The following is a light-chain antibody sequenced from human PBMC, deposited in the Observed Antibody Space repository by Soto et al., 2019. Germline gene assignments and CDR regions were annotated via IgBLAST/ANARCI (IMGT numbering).Light chain of an antibody. CDR1: QSIGGF. J-gene: IGKJ5*01. CDR3: QQYNNWPPIT. V-gene: IGKV3-15*01. Sequence: EIVLTHSQATLSLSPGERATLFFSASQSIGGFSAWYQQRPGQAPRLLIYNVSTTATGIPARFSGSGSGTEFTLTISSLQSEDFAVYYCQQYNNWPPITFGQGTRLEIK. CDR2: NVS.